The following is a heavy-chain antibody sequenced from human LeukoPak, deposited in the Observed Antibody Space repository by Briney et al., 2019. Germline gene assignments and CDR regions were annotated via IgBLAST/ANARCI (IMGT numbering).Heavy chain of an antibody. CDR1: GSTLSSYW. CDR2: IKEDGIEK. CDR3: ARELNYYQYMDV. V-gene: IGHV3-7*01. J-gene: IGHJ6*03. Sequence: PGGSLRLSCAASGSTLSSYWMGWVRQAPGKGLEWVANIKEDGIEKYYVDSVKGRFTISRDNAKNSLYLQMNSLRVEDTAVYYCARELNYYQYMDVWGKGTTVTVSS.